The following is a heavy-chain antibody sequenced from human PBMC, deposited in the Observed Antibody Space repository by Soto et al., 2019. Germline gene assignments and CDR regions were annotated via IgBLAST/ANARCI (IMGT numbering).Heavy chain of an antibody. CDR3: TRDASRDSSARGWFDP. D-gene: IGHD6-13*01. V-gene: IGHV3-21*01. CDR2: ISSNSAYI. Sequence: ETLRLSCAASGFTFRSFTMNWVRQAPGKGLEWVSTISSNSAYIYYTDALRGRFTISRDNAKNSLHLQMNSLRAEDTAVYYCTRDASRDSSARGWFDPWGPGTLVTVSS. CDR1: GFTFRSFT. J-gene: IGHJ5*02.